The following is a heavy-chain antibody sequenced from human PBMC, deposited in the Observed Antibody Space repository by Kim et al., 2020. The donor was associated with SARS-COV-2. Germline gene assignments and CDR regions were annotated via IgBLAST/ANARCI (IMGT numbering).Heavy chain of an antibody. CDR1: GYTFTSYY. Sequence: ASVKVSCKASGYTFTSYYMHWVRQAPGQGLEWMGIINPSGGSTSYAQKFQGRVTMTRDTSTSTVYMELSSLRSEDTAVYYCATEEGPGIGGMDVWGQGTTVTVSS. V-gene: IGHV1-46*01. CDR3: ATEEGPGIGGMDV. D-gene: IGHD3-10*01. J-gene: IGHJ6*02. CDR2: INPSGGST.